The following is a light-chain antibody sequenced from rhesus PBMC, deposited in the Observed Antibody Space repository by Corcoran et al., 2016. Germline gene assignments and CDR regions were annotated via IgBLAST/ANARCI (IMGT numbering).Light chain of an antibody. CDR2: YAS. CDR3: QKYNDWPYS. J-gene: IGKJ2*01. V-gene: IGKV3-42*02. Sequence: EIVMTQSPATLSLSPGERATLSCRASQSVGSTLAWYQQKPGQAPRLLISYASSRATGIPDRFSGSGSGTELTLTISSLDPEDVGVYYCQKYNDWPYSFGQGAKVEIK. CDR1: QSVGST.